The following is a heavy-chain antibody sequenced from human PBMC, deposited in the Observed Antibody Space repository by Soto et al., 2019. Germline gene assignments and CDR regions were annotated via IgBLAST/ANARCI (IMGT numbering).Heavy chain of an antibody. Sequence: QVQLQESGPGLVKPSQTLSLTCTVSGGSISSGDYYWSWIRQPPGKGLEWIGYIYYSGSPYYNPSRQSRVTTSVDTSRNQFSLKLSSVTAADTAVYYCARGGCGGDCPIGNYYYYGMDVWGQGTTVTVSS. J-gene: IGHJ6*02. D-gene: IGHD2-21*02. CDR1: GGSISSGDYY. V-gene: IGHV4-30-4*01. CDR2: IYYSGSP. CDR3: ARGGCGGDCPIGNYYYYGMDV.